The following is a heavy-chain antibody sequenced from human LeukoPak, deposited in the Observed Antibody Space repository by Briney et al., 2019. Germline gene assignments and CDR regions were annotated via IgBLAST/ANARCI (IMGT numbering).Heavy chain of an antibody. CDR1: GYTFSHYY. V-gene: IGHV1-2*02. CDR2: INPHSGDT. Sequence: ASVKVSCKASGYTFSHYYIHWLRQAPGQGFEWMGWINPHSGDTKFSLKFQGRVTMTSDTSISTAYMDLTSLRSDDTALYYCARDPGPYSSGYQSVDYWGQGTLVTVSS. D-gene: IGHD3-22*01. CDR3: ARDPGPYSSGYQSVDY. J-gene: IGHJ4*02.